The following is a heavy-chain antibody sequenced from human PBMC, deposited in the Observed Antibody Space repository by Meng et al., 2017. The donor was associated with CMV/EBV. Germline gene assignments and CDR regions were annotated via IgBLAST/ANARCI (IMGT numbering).Heavy chain of an antibody. V-gene: IGHV3-11*01. CDR3: ARAYVSQWVYYYYGMDV. Sequence: GESLKISCAASGFTFSDYYMSWIRQAPGKGLEWVSYISSSGSTIYYADSVKGRFTISRDKAKNSLYLQMNSLRAEDTAVYYCARAYVSQWVYYYYGMDVWGQGTTVTVSS. J-gene: IGHJ6*02. D-gene: IGHD1-26*01. CDR1: GFTFSDYY. CDR2: ISSSGSTI.